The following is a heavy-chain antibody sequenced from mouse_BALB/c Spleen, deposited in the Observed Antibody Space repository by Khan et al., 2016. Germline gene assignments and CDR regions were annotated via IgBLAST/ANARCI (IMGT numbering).Heavy chain of an antibody. CDR3: AREGLRRGFAY. CDR2: ISDGGSYT. D-gene: IGHD2-4*01. V-gene: IGHV5-4*02. CDR1: GFTFSDYY. Sequence: EVQLLETGGGLVKPGGSLKLSCAASGFTFSDYYMYWVRQTPEKRLEWVATISDGGSYTYYPASVKGRFTISRTNAKNNLYLQMRSLKYEHTAMYYCAREGLRRGFAYWGQGTLVTVSA. J-gene: IGHJ3*01.